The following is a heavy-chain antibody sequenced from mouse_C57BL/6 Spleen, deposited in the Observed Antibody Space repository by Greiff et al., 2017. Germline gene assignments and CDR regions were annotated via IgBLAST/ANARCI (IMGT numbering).Heavy chain of an antibody. J-gene: IGHJ4*01. CDR3: VRATGTWDYYAMDY. CDR1: GYTFTSYW. Sequence: VQLQQPGAELVMPGASVKLSCKASGYTFTSYWMHWVKQRPGQGLEWIGEIDPSDSYSNYNQKFKGKSTLTVDKSSSTAYMQLSSLTSEDSAVYYCVRATGTWDYYAMDYWGQGTSVTVSS. CDR2: IDPSDSYS. D-gene: IGHD4-1*02. V-gene: IGHV1-69*01.